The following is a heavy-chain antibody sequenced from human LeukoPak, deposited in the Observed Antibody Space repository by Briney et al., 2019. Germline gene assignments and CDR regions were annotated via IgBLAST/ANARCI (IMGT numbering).Heavy chain of an antibody. Sequence: GGSVRLSCAASGFAFSSYVMSWVRQAPGKGLEWVSALICSASSTYYADSVRGRFTISRDNSKNTLYLQMNSLRAEDTAVYYCVKDFWSDKYSYYYMDVWGKGTTVTVSS. J-gene: IGHJ6*03. CDR3: VKDFWSDKYSYYYMDV. V-gene: IGHV3-23*01. CDR2: LICSASST. D-gene: IGHD3-3*01. CDR1: GFAFSSYV.